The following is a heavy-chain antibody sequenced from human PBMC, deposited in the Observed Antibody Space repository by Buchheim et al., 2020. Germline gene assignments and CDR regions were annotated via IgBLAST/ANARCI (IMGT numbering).Heavy chain of an antibody. CDR2: IKSDGSVE. J-gene: IGHJ4*02. CDR1: GFTFSDYW. D-gene: IGHD7-27*01. CDR3: AKEHWGPEY. V-gene: IGHV3-7*01. Sequence: EVQLVESGGGLVQPGGSLRLSCAASGFTFSDYWMTWVRQAPGKGLEWVANIKSDGSVENYVDAVKGLFTISRDNTKNLVYLQMNSLRAEDTAVYYCAKEHWGPEYWGQGIL.